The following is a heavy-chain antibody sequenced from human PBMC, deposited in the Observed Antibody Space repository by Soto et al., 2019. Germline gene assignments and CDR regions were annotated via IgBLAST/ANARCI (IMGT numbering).Heavy chain of an antibody. D-gene: IGHD6-13*01. CDR3: ASVRAIAAAGTLHDY. Sequence: GGSLRLSCAASGFTFSSYAMHWVRQAPGKGLEWVAVISYDGSNKYYADSVKGRFTISRDNSKNTLYLQMNSLRAEDTAVYYCASVRAIAAAGTLHDYWGQGTLVTVSS. J-gene: IGHJ4*02. CDR1: GFTFSSYA. V-gene: IGHV3-30-3*01. CDR2: ISYDGSNK.